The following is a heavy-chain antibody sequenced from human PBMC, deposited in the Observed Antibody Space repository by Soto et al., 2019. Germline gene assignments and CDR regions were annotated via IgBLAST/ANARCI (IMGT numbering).Heavy chain of an antibody. J-gene: IGHJ2*01. V-gene: IGHV4-4*02. CDR2: IYHSGST. Sequence: QVQLQESGPGLVKPSGTLSLTCAVSGGSISSSNWWSWVRQPPGKGLEWIGEIYHSGSTNYNPSLKSRVTISVDKSKNQFSLKLSSVTAADTAVYYCARYLRPPSGTTFGGVIVKPAKYWYFDLWGRGTLVTVSS. CDR3: ARYLRPPSGTTFGGVIVKPAKYWYFDL. D-gene: IGHD3-16*02. CDR1: GGSISSSNW.